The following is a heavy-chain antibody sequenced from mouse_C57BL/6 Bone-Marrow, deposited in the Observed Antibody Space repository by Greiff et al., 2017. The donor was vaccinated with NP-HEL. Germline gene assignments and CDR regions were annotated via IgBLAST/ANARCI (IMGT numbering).Heavy chain of an antibody. V-gene: IGHV7-1*01. CDR3: ARDASSHWYFDV. Sequence: EVKLVESGGGLVQSGRSLRLSCATSGFTFSDFYMEWVRQAPGKGLEWIAASRNKANDYTTEYSASVKGRFIVSRDTSQSILYLQMNALRAEDTAIYYCARDASSHWYFDVWGTGTTVTVSS. D-gene: IGHD1-1*01. J-gene: IGHJ1*03. CDR2: SRNKANDYTT. CDR1: GFTFSDFY.